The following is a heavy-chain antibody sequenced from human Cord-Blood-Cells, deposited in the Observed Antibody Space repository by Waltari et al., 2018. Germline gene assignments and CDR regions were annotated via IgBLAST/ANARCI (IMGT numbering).Heavy chain of an antibody. V-gene: IGHV1-2*02. D-gene: IGHD7-27*01. CDR1: GYTFTGYY. CDR3: ARGKLGKVDY. CDR2: ITPNSGGT. J-gene: IGHJ4*02. Sequence: QVQLVQSGAEVKKPGASVKVSCKASGYTFTGYYMNWVRQAPGQGLEWMGWITPNSGGTNHAQKFQGRVPMTRDTSISTAYMELSRLRSDDTAVYYCARGKLGKVDYWGQGTLVTVSS.